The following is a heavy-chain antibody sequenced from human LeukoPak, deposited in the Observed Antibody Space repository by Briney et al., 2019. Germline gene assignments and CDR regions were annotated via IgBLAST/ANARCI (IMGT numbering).Heavy chain of an antibody. Sequence: SGPTLVKPTQTLTLTCTFSGFSLSTGGVGVGWIRQPPGKALEWLALIYWDDDKRYSHSMKSRLTITKDTSKNQVVLTMTNMDPVDTATYYCAHRLLTMIVVSAGPFDYWGQGTLVTVSS. CDR2: IYWDDDK. D-gene: IGHD3-22*01. CDR3: AHRLLTMIVVSAGPFDY. CDR1: GFSLSTGGVG. V-gene: IGHV2-5*02. J-gene: IGHJ4*02.